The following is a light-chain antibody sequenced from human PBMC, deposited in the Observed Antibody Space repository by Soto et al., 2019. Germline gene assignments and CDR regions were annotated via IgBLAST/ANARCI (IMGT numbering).Light chain of an antibody. CDR1: QSISNY. Sequence: DIPMTQSPSSLSASVGDRVIITCRTSQSISNYLNWYQHKPGKAPKVLISAASNLQSGVPSRFSGSGSGTVFTLTISSLQPEDFATYFCQQSYTLSPLPFGGGTKVDIK. CDR2: AAS. CDR3: QQSYTLSPLP. J-gene: IGKJ4*01. V-gene: IGKV1-39*01.